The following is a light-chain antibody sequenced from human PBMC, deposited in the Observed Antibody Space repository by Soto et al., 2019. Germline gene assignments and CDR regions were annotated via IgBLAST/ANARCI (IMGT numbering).Light chain of an antibody. CDR1: SGSIASNY. Sequence: NFMLTQPHSVSESPGKTVTISCTRSSGSIASNYVQLYQQRPGSAPTTVIYEDNQRPSGVPDRFSGSIDSSSNSASLTISGLKTEDEADYYCQSYDSSPWVFGGGTKLTV. CDR2: EDN. J-gene: IGLJ3*02. V-gene: IGLV6-57*03. CDR3: QSYDSSPWV.